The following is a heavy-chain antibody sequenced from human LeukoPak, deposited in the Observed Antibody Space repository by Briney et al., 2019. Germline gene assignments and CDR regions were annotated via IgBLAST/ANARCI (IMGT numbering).Heavy chain of an antibody. CDR1: GGSFSGYY. Sequence: SETLSLTCTVSGGSFSGYYWSWIRQPPGKGLEWIGEINHSGSTNYNPSLKSRVTISVDTSKNQFSLKLSSVTAADTAVYYCARGKTYYYGSGSYYNRLPYYYMDVWGKGTTVTVSS. V-gene: IGHV4-34*01. CDR3: ARGKTYYYGSGSYYNRLPYYYMDV. J-gene: IGHJ6*03. CDR2: INHSGST. D-gene: IGHD3-10*01.